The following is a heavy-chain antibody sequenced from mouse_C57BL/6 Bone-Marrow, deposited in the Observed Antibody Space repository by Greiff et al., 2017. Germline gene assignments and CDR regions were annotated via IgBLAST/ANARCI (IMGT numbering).Heavy chain of an antibody. V-gene: IGHV1-80*01. D-gene: IGHD1-1*01. CDR2: IYPGEGDT. Sequence: VQGVESGAELVKPGASVKISCKASGYAFSSYWMNWVKQRPGKGLEWIGQIYPGEGDTNYNEKFKGKATLTAGKSSSQAFMQLSSLPSEDSAVYFCAGIPYYCYSSSYAYFDVWGTGTTVTVSS. J-gene: IGHJ1*03. CDR3: AGIPYYCYSSSYAYFDV. CDR1: GYAFSSYW.